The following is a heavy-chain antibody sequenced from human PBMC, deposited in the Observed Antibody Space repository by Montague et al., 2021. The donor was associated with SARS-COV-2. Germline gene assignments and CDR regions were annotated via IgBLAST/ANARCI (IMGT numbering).Heavy chain of an antibody. D-gene: IGHD6-13*01. V-gene: IGHV4-34*01. Sequence: SETLSLTCAVYGGSFTDYYWSWVRQPPGKGLEWIGKINHRGTSNYNPSLKSRVSISVDTSKNQFSLYLGSVTAADTAVYYCARDTLLIAAAGLFDYWGQGTLVTVSS. J-gene: IGHJ4*02. CDR1: GGSFTDYY. CDR2: INHRGTS. CDR3: ARDTLLIAAAGLFDY.